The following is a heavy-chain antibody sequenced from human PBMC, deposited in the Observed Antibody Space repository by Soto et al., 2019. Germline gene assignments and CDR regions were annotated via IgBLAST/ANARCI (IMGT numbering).Heavy chain of an antibody. CDR1: GCTFRNYP. V-gene: IGHV1-69*02. CDR3: ARGPLVVLNYFES. Sequence: QVQLVQSGTEVKKPGSSVKVSCKASGCTFRNYPINWVRQAPGQGLEWMGSIFPLTDIPDYAQNFQARLTISADNSTSTAYMELSSLTSDDTAMYFCARGPLVVLNYFESWGQGTLVTVSS. CDR2: IFPLTDIP. J-gene: IGHJ4*02.